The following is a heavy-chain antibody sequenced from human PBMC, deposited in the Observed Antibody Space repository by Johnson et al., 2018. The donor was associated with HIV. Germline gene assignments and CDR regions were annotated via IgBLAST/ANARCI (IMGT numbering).Heavy chain of an antibody. CDR2: ISYDGNNK. CDR3: ARIGGSYLVLWAFDI. Sequence: VQLVESGGGVVQPGMSLRLSCAASGFTFSNFALHWVRQAPGKGLEWVAIISYDGNNKYYADSVKGRFTISRDNSKNTLYMQMNSLKPEDTALYYCARIGGSYLVLWAFDIWGQGTMVTVSS. CDR1: GFTFSNFA. J-gene: IGHJ3*02. D-gene: IGHD1-26*01. V-gene: IGHV3-30-3*01.